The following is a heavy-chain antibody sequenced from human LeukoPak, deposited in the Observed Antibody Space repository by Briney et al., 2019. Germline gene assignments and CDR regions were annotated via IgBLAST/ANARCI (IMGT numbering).Heavy chain of an antibody. CDR2: MNPNSGNT. CDR3: ARGGYSNKHPWFDP. J-gene: IGHJ5*02. CDR1: GYTFTSYD. V-gene: IGHV1-8*01. Sequence: GASVKVSCKASGYTFTSYDISWVRQATGQGLEWMGWMNPNSGNTGYAQKFQGRVTMTRNTSISTAYMELSSLRSEDTAVYYCARGGYSNKHPWFDPWGQGTLVTVSS. D-gene: IGHD6-13*01.